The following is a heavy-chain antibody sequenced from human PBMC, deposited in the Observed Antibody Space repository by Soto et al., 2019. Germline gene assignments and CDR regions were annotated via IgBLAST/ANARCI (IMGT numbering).Heavy chain of an antibody. CDR2: IRYDGSNK. CDR1: GFIFSSYG. D-gene: IGHD5-12*01. J-gene: IGHJ4*02. Sequence: QVQLVESGGGVVQPGGSLRLSCAPSGFIFSSYGMHWVRQAPGKGLEWVAVIRYDGSNKFYTDSVKGRFTISRDNSKNTLYLEMKSLRAEDTALYYCARVKQGRGGYDSPFDYWGQGTLVTVSS. V-gene: IGHV3-33*01. CDR3: ARVKQGRGGYDSPFDY.